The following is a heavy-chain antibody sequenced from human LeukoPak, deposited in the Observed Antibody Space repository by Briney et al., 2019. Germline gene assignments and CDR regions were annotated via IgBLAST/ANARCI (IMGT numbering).Heavy chain of an antibody. V-gene: IGHV5-51*01. CDR3: ARPGRGTAEYFQH. D-gene: IGHD1-14*01. Sequence: RAGESLKISCKGSGYSFTSYWIGWVPQIPGKGLEWMGIINPGESDTRYSPSFQGQVTISADQSISTAYLQWSSLKASDTAMYDCARPGRGTAEYFQHWGQGTLVTVSS. CDR1: GYSFTSYW. CDR2: INPGESDT. J-gene: IGHJ1*01.